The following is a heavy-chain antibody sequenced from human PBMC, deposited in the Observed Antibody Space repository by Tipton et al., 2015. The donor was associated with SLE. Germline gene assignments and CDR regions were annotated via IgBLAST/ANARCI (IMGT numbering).Heavy chain of an antibody. J-gene: IGHJ6*03. Sequence: LRLSCAVYGGSFSGYYWSWIRQPPGKGLEWIGEINHSGSTNYNPSLKSRVTISVDTSKNQFSLKLSSVTAADTAVYYCARGRYCSSTRCFSRYYYYYMDVWGKGTTVTVSS. CDR3: ARGRYCSSTRCFSRYYYYYMDV. V-gene: IGHV4-34*01. CDR1: GGSFSGYY. D-gene: IGHD2-2*01. CDR2: INHSGST.